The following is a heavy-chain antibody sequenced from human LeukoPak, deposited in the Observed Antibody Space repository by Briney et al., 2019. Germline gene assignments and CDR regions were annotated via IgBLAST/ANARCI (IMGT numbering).Heavy chain of an antibody. V-gene: IGHV3-48*01. CDR2: IGRTAI. CDR1: GFSVSLYS. CDR3: ERDGPPAGPGEFDY. D-gene: IGHD3-10*01. Sequence: GGSLRLSCALSGFSVSLYSMGWVRQAPGKGLEWVSYIGRTAIYADSVRGRFTISRDNAENSLFLQMNSLRAEDTAVYYCERDGPPAGPGEFDYWGQGTPVTVSS. J-gene: IGHJ4*02.